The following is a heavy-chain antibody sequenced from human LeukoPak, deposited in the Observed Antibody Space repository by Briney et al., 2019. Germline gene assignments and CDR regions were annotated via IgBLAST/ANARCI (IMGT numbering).Heavy chain of an antibody. CDR3: ARVGLSYYGMDV. J-gene: IGHJ6*02. V-gene: IGHV1-2*06. CDR1: GYTFTGYY. Sequence: ASVKVSCKASGYTFTGYYVHWVRQAPGQGLEWMGRINPNSGGTNYAQKFQGRVTMTRDTSISTAYMELSRLRSDDTAVYYCARVGLSYYGMDVWGQGTTVTVSS. CDR2: INPNSGGT. D-gene: IGHD3-10*01.